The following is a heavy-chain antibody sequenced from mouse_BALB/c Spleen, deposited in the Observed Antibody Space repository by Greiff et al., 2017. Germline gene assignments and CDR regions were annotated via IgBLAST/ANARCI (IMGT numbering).Heavy chain of an antibody. CDR2: ISSGGSYT. J-gene: IGHJ2*01. CDR3: ARHGTGTRDFDY. V-gene: IGHV5-6*01. Sequence: EVKLVESGGDLVKPGGSLKLSCAASGFTFSSYGMSWVRQTPDKRLEWVATISSGGSYTYYPDSVKGRFTISRDNAKNTLYLQMSSLKSEDTAMYYCARHGTGTRDFDYWGQGTTLTVSS. D-gene: IGHD4-1*01. CDR1: GFTFSSYG.